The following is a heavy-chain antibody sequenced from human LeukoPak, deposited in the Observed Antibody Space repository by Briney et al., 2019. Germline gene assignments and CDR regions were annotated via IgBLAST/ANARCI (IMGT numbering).Heavy chain of an antibody. Sequence: GASVKVSCKASGYTFTSYAMHWVRQAPGQRLDWMGWINAGNSNTKYSQKFQDRVTITRDTSASTAYMELSSLRSEDTAVYYCAQTYCSSTRCYPGAFDIWGQGTMVTVSS. CDR2: INAGNSNT. D-gene: IGHD2-2*01. V-gene: IGHV1-3*01. J-gene: IGHJ3*02. CDR3: AQTYCSSTRCYPGAFDI. CDR1: GYTFTSYA.